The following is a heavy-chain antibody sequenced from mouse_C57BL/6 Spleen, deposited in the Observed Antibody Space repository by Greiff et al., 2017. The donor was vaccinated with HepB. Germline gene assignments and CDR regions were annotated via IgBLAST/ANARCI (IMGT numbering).Heavy chain of an antibody. D-gene: IGHD3-2*02. J-gene: IGHJ3*01. V-gene: IGHV10-1*01. CDR3: VGQTAQVTGAY. Sequence: EVHLVESGGGLVQPKGSLKLSCAASGFSFNTYAMNWVRQAPGKGLEWVARIRSKSNNYATYYADSVKDRFTISRDDSESMLYPQMNNLKTEDTAMYYCVGQTAQVTGAYWGQGTLVTVSA. CDR1: GFSFNTYA. CDR2: IRSKSNNYAT.